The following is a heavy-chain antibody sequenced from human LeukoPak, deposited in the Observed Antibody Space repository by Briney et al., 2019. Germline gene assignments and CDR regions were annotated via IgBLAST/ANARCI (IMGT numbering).Heavy chain of an antibody. Sequence: GGSLRLSCTASGFTFGDYAVSWIRQAPGKGLEWVGFIRSKAYGETADYAASVKGRFTISRDDSKAIAYLQMNSLKTEDTAVYHCTRDRGAYNLYDYWDQGTLVTVST. CDR1: GFTFGDYA. V-gene: IGHV3-49*03. D-gene: IGHD1-1*01. CDR3: TRDRGAYNLYDY. J-gene: IGHJ4*02. CDR2: IRSKAYGETA.